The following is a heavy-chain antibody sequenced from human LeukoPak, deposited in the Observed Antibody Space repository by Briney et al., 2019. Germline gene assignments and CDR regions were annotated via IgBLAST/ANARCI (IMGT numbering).Heavy chain of an antibody. Sequence: SETLSLTRTVSGGSISTYYWSWIRQPPGKGLEWIGYIYYSGSTNYNPSLKSRVTISVDTSKNQLSLKLNSVSAADTAVYYCARGLVYSSSPDYFDHWGQGTLVTVSS. D-gene: IGHD6-13*01. CDR3: ARGLVYSSSPDYFDH. CDR2: IYYSGST. J-gene: IGHJ4*02. V-gene: IGHV4-59*01. CDR1: GGSISTYY.